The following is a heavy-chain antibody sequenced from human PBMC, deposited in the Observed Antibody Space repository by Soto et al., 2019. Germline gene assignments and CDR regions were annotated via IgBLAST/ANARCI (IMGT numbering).Heavy chain of an antibody. V-gene: IGHV2-5*02. CDR2: IYWDDDK. CDR1: GFSLSTSGVG. Sequence: QITLKESGPTLVKPTQTLTLTCSFSGFSLSTSGVGVGWIRQPPGKALEWLALIYWDDDKHYSPSLKSRLTVTKDTSKIRVVLTMTNMDPMDTATYYCAHRQWLGHIDYWGQGTLVTVSS. CDR3: AHRQWLGHIDY. J-gene: IGHJ4*02. D-gene: IGHD6-19*01.